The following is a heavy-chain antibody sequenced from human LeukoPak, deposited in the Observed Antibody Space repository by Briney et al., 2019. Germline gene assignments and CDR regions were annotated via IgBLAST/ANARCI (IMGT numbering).Heavy chain of an antibody. CDR1: GFSFSNYG. V-gene: IGHV3-33*06. Sequence: GGSLRLSCAASGFSFSNYGMHWVRQAPGKGLEWVGDIWYDGSNKYYADSVKGRFTISRDNSKNTLFLQMNSLTAGDTAVYYCAKDGRDGSSWHYFDSWGQGTLVTVSS. CDR3: AKDGRDGSSWHYFDS. D-gene: IGHD6-13*01. J-gene: IGHJ4*02. CDR2: IWYDGSNK.